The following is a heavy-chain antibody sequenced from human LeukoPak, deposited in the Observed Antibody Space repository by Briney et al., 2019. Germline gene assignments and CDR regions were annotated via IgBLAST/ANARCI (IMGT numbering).Heavy chain of an antibody. D-gene: IGHD1-26*01. J-gene: IGHJ6*03. CDR3: ARDPYSGSYGPYYYYYMDV. CDR1: GSSINNYY. Sequence: SETLSLTCTVSGSSINNYYWSWIRQPPGKGLEWIGYIHYSGSTNYNPSLKSRVTISVDTSKNDFSLKLSSVTAADTAVYYCARDPYSGSYGPYYYYYMDVWGEGTTVTISS. V-gene: IGHV4-59*01. CDR2: IHYSGST.